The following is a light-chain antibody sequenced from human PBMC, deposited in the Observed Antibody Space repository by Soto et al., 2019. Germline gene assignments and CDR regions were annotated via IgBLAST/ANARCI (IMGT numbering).Light chain of an antibody. Sequence: EIVMTQYPVTLSVSPGERATLSCRASQSVSSNLAWYQQRPGQAPSLLVYGASTRAGGIPARFSGSGSGTEFTLTISSLQSEDFTIYLCLQYNFCPASFVLGTRLAI. CDR2: GAS. V-gene: IGKV3-15*01. CDR1: QSVSSN. J-gene: IGKJ5*01. CDR3: LQYNFCPAS.